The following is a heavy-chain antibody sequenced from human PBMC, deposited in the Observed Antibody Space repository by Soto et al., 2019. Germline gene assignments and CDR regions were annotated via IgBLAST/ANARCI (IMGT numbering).Heavy chain of an antibody. CDR1: GDSISTYF. Sequence: AETLSLTCTVSGDSISTYFWKWMRQVPVNGLEWIGSTNYSGSTYYNPSLKSRVTISIETSKNQFSLRLSSVTAADTAVYYCARHLPLVVSPSIAPWQLVSSEFDSWGQGTQVTVSS. CDR3: ARHLPLVVSPSIAPWQLVSSEFDS. CDR2: TNYSGST. V-gene: IGHV4-59*05. D-gene: IGHD2-2*02. J-gene: IGHJ4*02.